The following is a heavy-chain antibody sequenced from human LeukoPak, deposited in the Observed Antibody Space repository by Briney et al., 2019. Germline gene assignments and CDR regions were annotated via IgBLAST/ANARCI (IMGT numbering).Heavy chain of an antibody. J-gene: IGHJ4*02. CDR2: ISYGGSNK. V-gene: IGHV3-30*18. D-gene: IGHD4-17*01. CDR1: GFTFSSYG. CDR3: AKDMEDYGDSWSYYFDY. Sequence: GRSLRLSCAASGFTFSSYGMHWVRQAPGKGLEWVAVISYGGSNKYYADSVKGRFTISRDNSKNTLYLQMNSLRAEDTAVYYCAKDMEDYGDSWSYYFDYWGQGTLVTVSS.